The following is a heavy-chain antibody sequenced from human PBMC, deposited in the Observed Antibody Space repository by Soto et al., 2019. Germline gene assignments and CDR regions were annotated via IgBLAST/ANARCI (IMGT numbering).Heavy chain of an antibody. J-gene: IGHJ4*02. Sequence: QVQLVESGGGVVQPGRSLRLSCAASGFTFSTYGIHWVRQAPGKGLEWVAGIWYEGGDKYYADSVRGRFSISKDNSKNSIYLQMSSLRAEDTAGYYCVRSGSYATSCDYWGQGTLVTVSS. V-gene: IGHV3-33*01. CDR1: GFTFSTYG. CDR3: VRSGSYATSCDY. CDR2: IWYEGGDK. D-gene: IGHD1-26*01.